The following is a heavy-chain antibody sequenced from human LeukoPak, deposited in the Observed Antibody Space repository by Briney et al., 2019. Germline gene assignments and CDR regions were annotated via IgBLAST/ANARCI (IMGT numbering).Heavy chain of an antibody. CDR3: ARGGESGYYSPY. V-gene: IGHV1-8*01. D-gene: IGHD3-22*01. CDR2: MNPNSSNT. J-gene: IGHJ4*02. Sequence: ASVKVSCKASGYTFTSYDINWVRQATGQGLEWMGWMNPNSSNTGYAQKFQGRVTMTRNTSISTAYMELSSLRSEDTAVYYCARGGESGYYSPYWGQGTLVTVSS. CDR1: GYTFTSYD.